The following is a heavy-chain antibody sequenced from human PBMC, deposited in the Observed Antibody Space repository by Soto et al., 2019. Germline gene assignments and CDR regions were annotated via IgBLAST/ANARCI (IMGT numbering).Heavy chain of an antibody. CDR3: ARQARYCTNGVCSAYGMDV. CDR1: GYTFTSYY. CDR2: INPSGGST. V-gene: IGHV1-46*01. J-gene: IGHJ6*02. Sequence: QVQLVQSGAEVKKPGASVKVSCKASGYTFTSYYMHWVRQAPGQGLEWMGIINPSGGSTSYAQKFQGRVTMTRDTSTSTVYMELSSLRSEDTAVYYCARQARYCTNGVCSAYGMDVWAQGTTVTVSS. D-gene: IGHD2-8*01.